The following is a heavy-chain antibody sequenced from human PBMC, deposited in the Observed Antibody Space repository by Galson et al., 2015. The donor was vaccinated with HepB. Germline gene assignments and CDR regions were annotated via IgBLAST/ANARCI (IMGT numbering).Heavy chain of an antibody. Sequence: TLSLTCTVSGGSINSTGYFWSWIRQHPGKGLEWIGYIYYSGSTYYKPSLKSRVTISVDTSKNQFSLKLRSVTAADTAVYYCARDRGGTRGSFYATSDYWDQGTLVTVSS. J-gene: IGHJ4*02. CDR3: ARDRGGTRGSFYATSDY. D-gene: IGHD3-10*01. V-gene: IGHV4-31*03. CDR2: IYYSGST. CDR1: GGSINSTGYF.